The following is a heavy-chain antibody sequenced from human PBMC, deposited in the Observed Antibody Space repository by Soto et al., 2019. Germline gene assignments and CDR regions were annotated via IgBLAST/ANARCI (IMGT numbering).Heavy chain of an antibody. D-gene: IGHD2-15*01. CDR2: IYPGDSDT. Sequence: EPLQVSCNGSGKSFTSYWSGWVPQMPGKGLEWMGPIYPGDSDTRYSPSFQGQVTISADKSISTAYLQWSSLKASENAMYYCARHGGGRYCSGGSRYFPYYYGMEVWGQGTAVTVSS. J-gene: IGHJ6*02. CDR3: ARHGGGRYCSGGSRYFPYYYGMEV. V-gene: IGHV5-51*01. CDR1: GKSFTSYW.